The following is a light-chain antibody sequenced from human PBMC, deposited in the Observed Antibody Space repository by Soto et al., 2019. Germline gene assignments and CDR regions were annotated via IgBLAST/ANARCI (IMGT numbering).Light chain of an antibody. Sequence: QSVLTQPPSASGSPGQSVTISCTGTSSDVGSYNYVSWYQQLPGKAPKLMISEVSKRPSGVPDRFSGSKSGNTASLTVSGLKAEDEAVYYCSSYAGSNTVLFGGGTKLTVL. V-gene: IGLV2-8*01. CDR1: SSDVGSYNY. CDR3: SSYAGSNTVL. CDR2: EVS. J-gene: IGLJ2*01.